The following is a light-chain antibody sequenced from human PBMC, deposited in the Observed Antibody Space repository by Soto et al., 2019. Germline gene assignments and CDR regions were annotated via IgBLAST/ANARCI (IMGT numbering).Light chain of an antibody. Sequence: QSVLTQPPSVSGSPGQSVTISCTGTSSDVGSYNRVSWYQQPPGTAPKLIIYEVINRPSGVPDRFSGSKSGNTASLTISGLQAEDEADYYCSSYRSSSVVVFGGGTKLTVL. CDR1: SSDVGSYNR. CDR2: EVI. CDR3: SSYRSSSVVV. J-gene: IGLJ2*01. V-gene: IGLV2-18*02.